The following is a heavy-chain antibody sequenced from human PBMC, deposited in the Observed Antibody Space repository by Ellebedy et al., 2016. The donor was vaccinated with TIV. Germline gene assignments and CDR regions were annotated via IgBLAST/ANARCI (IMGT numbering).Heavy chain of an antibody. Sequence: PGGSLRLSCAVSGFTFSKYAMNWVRQAPGKGLEWVSAISGGAGRIYYADSVKSRFTISRDNSKTTVYLQMNSLRPEDTAVYSCAKGSNQVAAACFDLWGQGTLVTVSS. CDR1: GFTFSKYA. D-gene: IGHD2-2*01. CDR2: ISGGAGRI. J-gene: IGHJ5*02. V-gene: IGHV3-23*01. CDR3: AKGSNQVAAACFDL.